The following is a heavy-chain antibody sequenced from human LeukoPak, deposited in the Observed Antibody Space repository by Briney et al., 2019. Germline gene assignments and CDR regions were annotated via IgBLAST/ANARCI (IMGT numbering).Heavy chain of an antibody. V-gene: IGHV1-2*06. CDR1: GYTFTGYY. D-gene: IGHD3-22*01. J-gene: IGHJ4*02. CDR2: INPNSGGT. CDR3: ARDDYSSGYYLDY. Sequence: GASVKVSCKASGYTFTGYYMHWVRQAPGQGLEWMGRINPNSGGTNYAQKFQGRVTMTRNTPISTAYMELSRLRSDDTAVYYCARDDYSSGYYLDYWGQGTLVTVSS.